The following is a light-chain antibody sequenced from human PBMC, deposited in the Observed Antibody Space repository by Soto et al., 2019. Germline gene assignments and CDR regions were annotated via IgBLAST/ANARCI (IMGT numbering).Light chain of an antibody. J-gene: IGKJ1*01. CDR3: QQEYSTPWT. CDR1: QRVLYSSNNKNY. CDR2: WAS. Sequence: DIVMTPSPDSLAVSLGERATINCKPSQRVLYSSNNKNYLAWYQQKPGQPPKLLIYWASTRESGVPDRFSGSGSGTDFTLTISSLQAEDVAVYYCQQEYSTPWTFGQGTKVEIK. V-gene: IGKV4-1*01.